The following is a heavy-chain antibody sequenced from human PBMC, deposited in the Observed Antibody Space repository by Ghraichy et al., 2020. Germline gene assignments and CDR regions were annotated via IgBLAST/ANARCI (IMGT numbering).Heavy chain of an antibody. D-gene: IGHD4-23*01. CDR2: IYYSGST. V-gene: IGHV4-39*01. CDR1: GGSISSSSYY. J-gene: IGHJ4*02. Sequence: SETLSLTCTVSGGSISSSSYYWGWIRQPPGKGLEWIGSIYYSGSTYYNPSLKSRVTISVDTSKNQFSLKLSSVTAADTAVYYCARHVGAYGGNSGWSDYWGQGTLVTVSS. CDR3: ARHVGAYGGNSGWSDY.